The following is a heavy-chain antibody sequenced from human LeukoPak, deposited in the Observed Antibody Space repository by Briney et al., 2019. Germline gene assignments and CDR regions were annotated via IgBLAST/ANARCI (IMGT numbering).Heavy chain of an antibody. D-gene: IGHD3-10*01. J-gene: IGHJ5*02. CDR3: ARLRGVRGATPVRFDP. CDR2: MNPNSGNT. Sequence: ASVKVSCKASGYSFTSYDINWVRQATGQGLEWMGWMNPNSGNTDYAQKFQGRVTMTRNTSISTAFMELSSLRSEDTAVYYCARLRGVRGATPVRFDPWGQGTLVTVSS. CDR1: GYSFTSYD. V-gene: IGHV1-8*01.